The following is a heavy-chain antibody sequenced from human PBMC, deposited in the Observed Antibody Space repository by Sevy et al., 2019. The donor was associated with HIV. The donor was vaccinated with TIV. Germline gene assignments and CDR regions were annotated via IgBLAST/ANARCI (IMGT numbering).Heavy chain of an antibody. Sequence: GESLKISCKGSGYSFTTYWIDWVRQMPGKGLEWMGIIDPGDSDTRYSPSFQGQVTISADKSISTAYLQWSSLKASDTAMYYCARSPHIAAAGTPYYYYGMDVWGQGTTVTVSS. D-gene: IGHD6-13*01. CDR3: ARSPHIAAAGTPYYYYGMDV. CDR2: IDPGDSDT. CDR1: GYSFTTYW. V-gene: IGHV5-51*01. J-gene: IGHJ6*02.